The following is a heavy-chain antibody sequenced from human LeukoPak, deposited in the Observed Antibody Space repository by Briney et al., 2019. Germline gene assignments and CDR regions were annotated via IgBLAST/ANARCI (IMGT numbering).Heavy chain of an antibody. J-gene: IGHJ4*02. V-gene: IGHV4-61*02. D-gene: IGHD2-15*01. CDR2: IYTSGST. Sequence: SETLSLXCTVSGGSNSSGSYYWSWIRQPAGKGLEWIGRIYTSGSTNYNPSLKSRVTISVDTSKNQFSLKLSSVTAADTAVYYCARVTPSAYCSGGSCYPNFDYWGQGTLVTVSS. CDR3: ARVTPSAYCSGGSCYPNFDY. CDR1: GGSNSSGSYY.